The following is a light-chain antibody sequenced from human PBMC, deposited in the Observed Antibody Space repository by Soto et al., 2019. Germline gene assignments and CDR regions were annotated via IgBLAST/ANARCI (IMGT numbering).Light chain of an antibody. Sequence: EIVLTQSPGTLSLSPGERATLSCRASQSVSDTYLAWYQQKPGQPPRLLIYGASNRATGIPDRFSGSGSGTDFTLTVSRLEPEDFAVYYCQVGTLVWTFGQGTKVESK. CDR2: GAS. J-gene: IGKJ1*01. V-gene: IGKV3-20*01. CDR1: QSVSDTY. CDR3: QVGTLVWT.